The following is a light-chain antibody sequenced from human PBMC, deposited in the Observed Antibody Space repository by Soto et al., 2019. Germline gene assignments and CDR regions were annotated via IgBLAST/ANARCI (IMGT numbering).Light chain of an antibody. CDR2: DAS. J-gene: IGKJ3*01. Sequence: EIVLTQSPATLSLSPGERATLSCRASQSVSSYLAWYQQKPGQAPRLLIYDASNRATGIPARFSGSGSGTDFTLTISSLEPEDFAVSCCQQRSNWPTFGPGTKVDI. CDR3: QQRSNWPT. CDR1: QSVSSY. V-gene: IGKV3-11*01.